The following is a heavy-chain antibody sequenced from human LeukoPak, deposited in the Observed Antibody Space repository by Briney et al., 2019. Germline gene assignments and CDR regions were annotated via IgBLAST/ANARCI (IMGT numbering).Heavy chain of an antibody. D-gene: IGHD6-13*01. CDR2: VSGSGGST. CDR1: EFTFSSYA. V-gene: IGHV3-23*01. Sequence: GGSLRLSCQASEFTFSSYAMSGFRQAPGKGLEGVSDVSGSGGSTYYADSVKGRFTISRDNSKNALYLQMNSLRAEDTAVYYCAKSAAAAGRTYFDSWGQGTLVTVSS. CDR3: AKSAAAAGRTYFDS. J-gene: IGHJ4*02.